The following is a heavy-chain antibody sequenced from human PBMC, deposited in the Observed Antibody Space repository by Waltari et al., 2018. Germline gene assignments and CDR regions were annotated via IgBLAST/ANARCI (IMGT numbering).Heavy chain of an antibody. D-gene: IGHD3-22*01. J-gene: IGHJ4*02. Sequence: QVQLQESGPGLVKPSETLSLTCAVSGYSISSGYYWGWIRQPPGKGLEWIGSIYHSGSTYYNPSIKSRVTISVDTSKNQFSLKLSSVTAADTAVYYCARATYYYDSSGYPYFDYWGQGTLVTVSS. CDR1: GYSISSGYY. V-gene: IGHV4-38-2*01. CDR3: ARATYYYDSSGYPYFDY. CDR2: IYHSGST.